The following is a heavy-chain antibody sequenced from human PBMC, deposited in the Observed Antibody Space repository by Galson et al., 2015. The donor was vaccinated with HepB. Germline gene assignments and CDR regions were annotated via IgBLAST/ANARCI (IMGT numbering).Heavy chain of an antibody. J-gene: IGHJ4*02. Sequence: SVKVSCKASGSTFTSYDVNWVRQATGQGLEWMGWMNPNSGNTGYAQKFQGRVTMTRDTSISTAYMELSSLRSEDTAVYYCARSMVRGIITPGYWGQGTLVTVSS. D-gene: IGHD3-10*01. CDR1: GSTFTSYD. CDR3: ARSMVRGIITPGY. V-gene: IGHV1-8*01. CDR2: MNPNSGNT.